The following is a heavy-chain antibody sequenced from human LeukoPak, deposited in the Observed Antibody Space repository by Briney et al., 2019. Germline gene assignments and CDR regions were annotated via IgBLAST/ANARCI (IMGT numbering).Heavy chain of an antibody. CDR1: GFSLSTSGVG. V-gene: IGHV2-5*02. CDR2: IYWDDDK. CDR3: AHTQWELLSSGVPSTIFDY. J-gene: IGHJ4*02. D-gene: IGHD1-26*01. Sequence: SGPTLVKPTQTLTLTCTFSGFSLSTSGVGVGWIRQPPGKALEWLALIYWDDDKRYSPSLKSRLTITKDTSKNQVVLTMTNMDPVDTATYYCAHTQWELLSSGVPSTIFDYWGQGTLVTVSS.